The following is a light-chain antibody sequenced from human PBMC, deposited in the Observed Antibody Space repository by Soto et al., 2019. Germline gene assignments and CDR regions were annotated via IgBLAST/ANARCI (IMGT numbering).Light chain of an antibody. CDR2: DTN. CDR1: SSNIGKNY. CDR3: GTWDTSLSAVV. J-gene: IGLJ2*01. V-gene: IGLV1-51*01. Sequence: QSVLTQPPSVSAAPGQNVTISCSGASSNIGKNYVSWYQQLPGAAPKLVIFDTNKRPSGIPDRFSGSKSGTSAALDITALQTGDEADYYCGTWDTSLSAVVFGGGTKLTVL.